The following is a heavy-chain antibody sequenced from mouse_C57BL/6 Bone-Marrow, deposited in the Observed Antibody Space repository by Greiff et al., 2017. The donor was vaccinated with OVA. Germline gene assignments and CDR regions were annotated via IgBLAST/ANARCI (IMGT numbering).Heavy chain of an antibody. CDR2: INPYNGGT. J-gene: IGHJ2*01. D-gene: IGHD2-1*01. V-gene: IGHV1-19*01. CDR1: GYTFTDYY. CDR3: ARGYYGNYCDY. Sequence: VQLQQSGPVLVKPGASVKMSCKASGYTFTDYYMNWVKQSHGKSLEWIGDINPYNGGTSYNQQFKGKATLTVGKSSSTAYMELNSLTSEDSAVFYCARGYYGNYCDYWGQGTTLTVSS.